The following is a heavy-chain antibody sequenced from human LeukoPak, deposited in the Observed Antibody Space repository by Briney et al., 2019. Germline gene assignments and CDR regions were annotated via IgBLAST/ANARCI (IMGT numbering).Heavy chain of an antibody. CDR1: GGSFSGYY. D-gene: IGHD3-16*01. CDR3: ARGRVMITFGGVSVDY. V-gene: IGHV4-34*01. Sequence: PSETLSLTCAVYGGSFSGYYWSWIRQPPGKGLEWIGEINHSGSTNYNPSLKSRVTISVDTSKNQFSLKLSSVTAADTAVYYCARGRVMITFGGVSVDYWGQGTLVTVSS. CDR2: INHSGST. J-gene: IGHJ4*02.